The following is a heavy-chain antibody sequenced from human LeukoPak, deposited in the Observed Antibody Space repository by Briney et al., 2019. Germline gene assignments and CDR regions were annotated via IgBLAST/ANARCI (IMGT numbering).Heavy chain of an antibody. CDR1: GFTFSSYG. CDR2: ISYDGSNK. J-gene: IGHJ4*02. D-gene: IGHD1-26*01. V-gene: IGHV3-30*18. CDR3: AKSERGVGAIDY. Sequence: GGSLRLSCAASGFTFSSYGMHWVRQAPGKGLEWVAVISYDGSNKYYADSVKGRFTISRDNSKNTLYLQMNSLRAEDTAVYYCAKSERGVGAIDYWGQGTLVTVSS.